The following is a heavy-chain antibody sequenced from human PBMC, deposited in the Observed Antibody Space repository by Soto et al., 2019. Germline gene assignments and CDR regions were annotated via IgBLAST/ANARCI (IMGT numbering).Heavy chain of an antibody. CDR3: ARDLVDYYGWGPLGYYYYYGMDV. V-gene: IGHV4-30-4*01. Sequence: QVQLQESGPGLVKPSQTLSLTCTVSGGSISSGDYYWSWIRQPPGKGLEWIGYIYYSGSTYYNPSLKSRVTISVDTPKNQFCLKLSYVTAADTAVYYCARDLVDYYGWGPLGYYYYYGMDVWGQGTTVTVSS. CDR1: GGSISSGDYY. J-gene: IGHJ6*02. CDR2: IYYSGST. D-gene: IGHD3-10*01.